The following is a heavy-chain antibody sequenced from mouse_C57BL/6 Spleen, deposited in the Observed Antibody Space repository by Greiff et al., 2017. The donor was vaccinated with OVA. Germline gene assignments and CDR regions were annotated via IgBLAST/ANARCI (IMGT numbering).Heavy chain of an antibody. CDR1: GFTFSSYG. Sequence: EVQLVESGGDLVKPGGSLKLSCAASGFTFSSYGMSWVRQTPDKRLEWVATISSGGSYTYYPDSVKGRFTIYRDNAKNTLYLQMSSLKSEDTAMYYCARLGTTVVAPFDYWGQGTTLTVSS. CDR3: ARLGTTVVAPFDY. D-gene: IGHD1-1*01. J-gene: IGHJ2*01. V-gene: IGHV5-6*01. CDR2: ISSGGSYT.